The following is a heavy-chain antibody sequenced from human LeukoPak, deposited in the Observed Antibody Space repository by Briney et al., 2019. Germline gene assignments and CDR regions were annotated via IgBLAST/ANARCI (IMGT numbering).Heavy chain of an antibody. V-gene: IGHV4-39*01. CDR3: ARHRDGYTIDY. CDR1: GGSISSGDYY. Sequence: SETLSLTCTVSGGSISSGDYYWSWIRQPPGKGLEWIGYIYYSGSTYYNPSLKSRVTISVDTSKNQFSLKLSSVTAADTAVYYCARHRDGYTIDYWGQGTLVTVSS. CDR2: IYYSGST. J-gene: IGHJ4*02. D-gene: IGHD5-24*01.